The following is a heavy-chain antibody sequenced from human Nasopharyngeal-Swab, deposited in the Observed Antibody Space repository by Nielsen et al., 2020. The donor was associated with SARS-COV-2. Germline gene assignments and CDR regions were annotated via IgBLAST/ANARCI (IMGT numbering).Heavy chain of an antibody. J-gene: IGHJ2*01. CDR2: IYYSGST. CDR1: GGSISSGGYY. Sequence: SATLSLTCTVSGGSISSGGYYWSWIRQHPGKGLEWIGYIYYSGSTYYNPSLKSRVTISVDTSKNQFSLKLSSVTAADTAVYYCARAKQPGITMIVVVTHWYFDLWGRGTLVTVSS. V-gene: IGHV4-31*03. D-gene: IGHD3-22*01. CDR3: ARAKQPGITMIVVVTHWYFDL.